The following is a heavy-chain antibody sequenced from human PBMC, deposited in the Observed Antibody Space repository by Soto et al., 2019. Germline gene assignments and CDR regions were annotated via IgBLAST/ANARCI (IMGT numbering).Heavy chain of an antibody. CDR2: TYYKSKWNN. J-gene: IGHJ6*02. CDR1: GDSVSSNSAG. V-gene: IGHV6-1*01. CDR3: TGITWFRGMDV. D-gene: IGHD3-10*01. Sequence: SQTLSLTFVISGDSVSSNSAGWNCISQSPSRGLEWLGRTYYKSKWNNDYALSVKSRITINPDTSKNQFSLHLYSVTPEDTAVHYCTGITWFRGMDVWGQGTPVTVSS.